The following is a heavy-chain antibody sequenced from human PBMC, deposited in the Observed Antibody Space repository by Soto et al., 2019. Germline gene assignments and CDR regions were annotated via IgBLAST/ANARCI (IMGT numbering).Heavy chain of an antibody. D-gene: IGHD6-19*01. Sequence: SETLSLTCVVSGGSLSDYFWSWIRQPPGMALEWIGEINHLGSINYNPSLKSRVTMSVDTSKNQFSLKLSSVTAADTAVYYCARGGAHSSGLDYWGQGTLVTVSS. J-gene: IGHJ4*02. CDR1: GGSLSDYF. CDR2: INHLGSI. CDR3: ARGGAHSSGLDY. V-gene: IGHV4-34*01.